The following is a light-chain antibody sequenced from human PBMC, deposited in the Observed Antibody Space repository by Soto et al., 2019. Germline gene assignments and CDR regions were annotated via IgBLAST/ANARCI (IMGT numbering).Light chain of an antibody. CDR2: AAS. CDR1: QGIRNY. J-gene: IGKJ3*01. CDR3: QKYSSVPV. V-gene: IGKV1-27*01. Sequence: DIQMTQSLTSLSASVGDRVTITCRASQGIRNYVAWYQQIPGKAPKLLIYAASTLQSGVPSQFSGSGSGTDFTLTINGLQPEDVATYSCQKYSSVPVFGPGTKVEIK.